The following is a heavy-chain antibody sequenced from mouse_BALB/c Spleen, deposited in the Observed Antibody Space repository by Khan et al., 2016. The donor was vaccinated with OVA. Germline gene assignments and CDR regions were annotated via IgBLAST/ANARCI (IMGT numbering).Heavy chain of an antibody. Sequence: QVQLKQSGPELVRPGVSVKISCKGSDYTFTDYPMHWVQQSPAKGLEWIGAVSTNSGSTNYNQKFKGKAIMTVDKYSRKAYMELDRLTSEYSAIYYCASDDGCSLFAYWGQGTLVTVSA. CDR3: ASDDGCSLFAY. J-gene: IGHJ3*01. CDR2: VSTNSGST. D-gene: IGHD2-3*01. V-gene: IGHV1S137*01. CDR1: DYTFTDYP.